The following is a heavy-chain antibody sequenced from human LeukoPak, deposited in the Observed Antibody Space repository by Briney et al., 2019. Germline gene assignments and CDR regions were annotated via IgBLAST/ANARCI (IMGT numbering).Heavy chain of an antibody. V-gene: IGHV4-59*11. D-gene: IGHD1-26*01. CDR2: IYYSGST. CDR3: ARVSSGTFDAFDI. J-gene: IGHJ3*02. CDR1: GGSISSHY. Sequence: SETLSPTCTVSGGSISSHYWSWIRQPPGKGLEWIGYIYYSGSTNYNPSLKSRVTISVDTSKNQFSLKLSSVTAAGTAVYYCARVSSGTFDAFDIWGQGTMVTVSS.